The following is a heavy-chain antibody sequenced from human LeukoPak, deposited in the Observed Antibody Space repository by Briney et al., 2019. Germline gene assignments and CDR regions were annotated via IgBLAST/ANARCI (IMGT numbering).Heavy chain of an antibody. CDR1: GFTFSSYA. J-gene: IGHJ4*02. D-gene: IGHD3-10*01. Sequence: GGSLRLSCAASGFTFSSYAMNWVRQAPGKGLEWVSSISSSSTYIYYADSVKGRFTISRDNAKNSLYLQMNSLRAEDTAVYYCAGSVVRGGFFDYWGQGTLVSVSS. V-gene: IGHV3-21*01. CDR2: ISSSSTYI. CDR3: AGSVVRGGFFDY.